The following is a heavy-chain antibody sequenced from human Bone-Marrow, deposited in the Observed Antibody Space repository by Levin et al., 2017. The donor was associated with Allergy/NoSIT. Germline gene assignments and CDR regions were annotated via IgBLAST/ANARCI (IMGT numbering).Heavy chain of an antibody. V-gene: IGHV1-2*06. Sequence: ASVKVSCKASGYTFTGYYMHWVRQAPGQGLEWMGRINPNSGGTNYAQKFQGRVTMTRDTSISTAYMELSRLRSDDTAVYYCARDVGSSWYQTDAFDIWGQGTMVTVSS. CDR1: GYTFTGYY. CDR2: INPNSGGT. D-gene: IGHD6-13*01. J-gene: IGHJ3*02. CDR3: ARDVGSSWYQTDAFDI.